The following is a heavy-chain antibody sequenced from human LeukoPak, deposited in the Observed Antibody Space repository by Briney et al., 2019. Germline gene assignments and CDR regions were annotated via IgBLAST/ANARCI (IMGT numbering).Heavy chain of an antibody. D-gene: IGHD3-22*01. CDR1: GYTFSSYG. J-gene: IGHJ5*02. CDR2: ISGYSGNT. CDR3: ARDEARYSSGYYPNWFDP. Sequence: GSVKVSCKASGYTFSSYGISWVRQAPGQGLEWMGWISGYSGNTHYAHNLQGRVTMTTDTSTSTAYMELRSLRSDDTAVYYCARDEARYSSGYYPNWFDPWGQGTLVTVSS. V-gene: IGHV1-18*01.